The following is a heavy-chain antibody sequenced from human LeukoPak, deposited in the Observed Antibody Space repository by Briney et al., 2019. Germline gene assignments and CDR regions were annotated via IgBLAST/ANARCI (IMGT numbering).Heavy chain of an antibody. CDR2: ISWNSGSI. CDR1: GFIFNNYA. V-gene: IGHV3-9*01. Sequence: RPGRSLRLSCAGSGFIFNNYAMHWVRQPPGKGLEWVSGISWNSGSIDYADSVKGRFTISRDNAKNSLYLQMNSLRAEDTALYYCAKDIYDSIYYYGMDVWGQGTTVTASS. D-gene: IGHD3-22*01. CDR3: AKDIYDSIYYYGMDV. J-gene: IGHJ6*02.